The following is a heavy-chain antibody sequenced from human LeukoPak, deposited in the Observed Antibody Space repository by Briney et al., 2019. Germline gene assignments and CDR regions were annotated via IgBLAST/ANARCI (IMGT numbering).Heavy chain of an antibody. CDR3: ARGGSHMDY. Sequence: PGGSLRLSCAASGFSFSSYWMHWVRQAPGKGLVWVSHINTDVSSTSYADSVRGRFTISRDNAKNTLYLQMNSLRAEDTAVYYCARGGSHMDYWGQGTLVTVSS. CDR2: INTDVSST. CDR1: GFSFSSYW. D-gene: IGHD3-16*01. V-gene: IGHV3-74*01. J-gene: IGHJ4*02.